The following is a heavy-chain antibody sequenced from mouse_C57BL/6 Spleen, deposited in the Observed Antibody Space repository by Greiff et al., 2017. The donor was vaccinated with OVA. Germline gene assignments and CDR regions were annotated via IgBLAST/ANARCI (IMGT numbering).Heavy chain of an antibody. CDR2: IYPGDGDT. V-gene: IGHV1-82*01. J-gene: IGHJ4*01. Sequence: VQLQESGPELVKPGASVTISCKASGYAFSSSWMNWVKQRPGKGLEWIGRIYPGDGDTNYNGKFKGKATLTADKSSSTAYMQLSSLTSEDSAVYFCARFDYIYYYAMDYWGQGTSVTVSS. D-gene: IGHD2-4*01. CDR1: GYAFSSSW. CDR3: ARFDYIYYYAMDY.